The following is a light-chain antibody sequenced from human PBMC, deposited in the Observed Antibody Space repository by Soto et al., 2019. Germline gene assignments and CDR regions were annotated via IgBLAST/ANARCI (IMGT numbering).Light chain of an antibody. V-gene: IGLV2-14*01. Sequence: QSFLTQPASVSGSPGRSITIACTGSSTDVGGYNYVSWYQQHPGKAPQLMISEVSKRPSGVSDRFSGSKSGNTASLTISGLQAEDEADYYCSSHTSSRTFVFGTGTKVTV. CDR3: SSHTSSRTFV. CDR1: STDVGGYNY. J-gene: IGLJ1*01. CDR2: EVS.